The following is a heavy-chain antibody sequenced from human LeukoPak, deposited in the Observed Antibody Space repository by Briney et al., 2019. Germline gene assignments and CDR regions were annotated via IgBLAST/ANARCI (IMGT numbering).Heavy chain of an antibody. Sequence: ASVKVSCKASGDTLTVHYIHWVRQGPGQGLEWLGWITLHSGDTHYAQKFQGRLTMTSDTSISTGYLELRRVQFDDTAVYYCARFRGRSAYYLDYWGQGTLVTVSS. D-gene: IGHD2-15*01. CDR1: GDTLTVHY. V-gene: IGHV1-2*02. J-gene: IGHJ4*02. CDR2: ITLHSGDT. CDR3: ARFRGRSAYYLDY.